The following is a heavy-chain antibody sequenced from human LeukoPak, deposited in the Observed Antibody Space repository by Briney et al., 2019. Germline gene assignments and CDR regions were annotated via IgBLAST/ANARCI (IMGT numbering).Heavy chain of an antibody. CDR2: ISWDGGST. J-gene: IGHJ4*02. D-gene: IGHD6-13*01. V-gene: IGHV3-43*01. Sequence: GGSLRLSCAASGFTFDDYTMHWVRQAPGNGLEWVSLISWDGGSTYYADSVKGRFTISRDNSKNSLYLQMNSLRTEDTALYYCAKDTGAAAGTGALDYWGQGTLVTVSS. CDR1: GFTFDDYT. CDR3: AKDTGAAAGTGALDY.